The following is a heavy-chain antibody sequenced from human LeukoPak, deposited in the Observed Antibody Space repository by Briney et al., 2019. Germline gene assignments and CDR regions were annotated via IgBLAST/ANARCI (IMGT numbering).Heavy chain of an antibody. V-gene: IGHV4-4*07. Sequence: SETLSLTCTVSGDAVYYWNWIRQPAGKGLEWIGRIYNNESTWSDPSLKSRVSMSIDTSKNQFSLKLSSVTAADAAVYYCARDIGNHFGGLDHYYYDYWGPGTLVTVSS. CDR2: IYNNEST. J-gene: IGHJ4*02. CDR1: GDAVYY. D-gene: IGHD2-15*01. CDR3: ARDIGNHFGGLDHYYYDY.